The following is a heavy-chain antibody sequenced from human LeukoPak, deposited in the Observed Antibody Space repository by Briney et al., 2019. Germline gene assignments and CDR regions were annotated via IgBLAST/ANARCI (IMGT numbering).Heavy chain of an antibody. CDR1: GGSISSYY. V-gene: IGHV4-34*01. D-gene: IGHD3-16*01. J-gene: IGHJ4*02. Sequence: SETLSLTCTVSGGSISSYYWSWIRQPPGKGLEWIGEINHSGSTNYNPSLKSRVTISVDTSKNQFSLKLSSVTAADTAVYYCAREVGGYFDYWGQGTLVTVSS. CDR3: AREVGGYFDY. CDR2: INHSGST.